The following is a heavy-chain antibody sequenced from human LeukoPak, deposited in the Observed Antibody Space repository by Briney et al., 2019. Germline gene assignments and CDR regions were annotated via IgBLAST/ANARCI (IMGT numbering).Heavy chain of an antibody. CDR3: ARVTRYFDWPNYFDY. J-gene: IGHJ4*02. D-gene: IGHD3-9*01. V-gene: IGHV3-66*01. Sequence: PGGSLRLSCAASGFTVSSNYMSWVRQAPGKGLEWVSVIYSGGSTYYADSVRGRFTISRDNSKNTLYLQMNSLRAEDTAVYYCARVTRYFDWPNYFDYWGQGTLVTVSS. CDR2: IYSGGST. CDR1: GFTVSSNY.